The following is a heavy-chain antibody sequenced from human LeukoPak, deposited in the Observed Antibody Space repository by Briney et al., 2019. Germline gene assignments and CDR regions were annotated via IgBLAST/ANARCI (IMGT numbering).Heavy chain of an antibody. J-gene: IGHJ6*03. Sequence: GGSLRLSCAASGFTFSSYTMNWVRQPPGKGLEWVSNIGTSSTTIYYADSVKGRFTISRDNAKNSLYLQMNSLRADDTAVYYCARFAAGGSYYYYMDAWGKGTTVTVSS. V-gene: IGHV3-48*01. CDR3: ARFAAGGSYYYYMDA. CDR2: IGTSSTTI. D-gene: IGHD6-25*01. CDR1: GFTFSSYT.